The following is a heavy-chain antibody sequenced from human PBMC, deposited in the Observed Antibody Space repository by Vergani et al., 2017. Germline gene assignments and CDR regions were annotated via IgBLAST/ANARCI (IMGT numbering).Heavy chain of an antibody. Sequence: VESGGGLVQPGGSLRLSCTVSGFTFSSNDFHWVRQTAGKGLEWVTFIRYDGSNKYYADSVKGRFTISRDNSKNTVYLQMNSLRTGDTAVYYCAKDGLAYGSGSWYYWGRGTLVTVSS. D-gene: IGHD3-10*01. J-gene: IGHJ4*02. V-gene: IGHV3-30*02. CDR3: AKDGLAYGSGSWYY. CDR1: GFTFSSND. CDR2: IRYDGSNK.